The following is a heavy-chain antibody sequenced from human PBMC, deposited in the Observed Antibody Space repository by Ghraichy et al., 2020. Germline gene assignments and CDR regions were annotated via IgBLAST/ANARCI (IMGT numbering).Heavy chain of an antibody. CDR3: ASAGSRDGYNWGLKA. CDR2: IIPIFGTA. CDR1: GGTFSSYA. J-gene: IGHJ3*01. Sequence: SVKVSCKASGGTFSSYAISWVRQAPGQGLEWMGGIIPIFGTANYAQKFQGRVTITADESTSTAYMELSSLRSEDTAVYYCASAGSRDGYNWGLKAWGQGTMVTVSS. D-gene: IGHD5-24*01. V-gene: IGHV1-69*13.